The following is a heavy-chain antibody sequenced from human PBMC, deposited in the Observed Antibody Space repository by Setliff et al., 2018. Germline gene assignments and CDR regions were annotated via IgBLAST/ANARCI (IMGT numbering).Heavy chain of an antibody. CDR3: AKDGDNYHDSGDYYHEFDY. CDR1: GFLFSSYG. Sequence: PGGSLRLSCAASGFLFSSYGMHWVRQAPGKGLEWVAFIQYDGSDKYYEDSVEDRFTISRDNSKNTVYLQVNSLRGEDTAVYHCAKDGDNYHDSGDYYHEFDYWGQGAQVTVSS. D-gene: IGHD3-22*01. J-gene: IGHJ4*02. CDR2: IQYDGSDK. V-gene: IGHV3-30*02.